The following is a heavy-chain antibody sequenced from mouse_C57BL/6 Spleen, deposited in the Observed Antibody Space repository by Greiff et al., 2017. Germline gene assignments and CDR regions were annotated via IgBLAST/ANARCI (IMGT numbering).Heavy chain of an antibody. V-gene: IGHV1-26*01. J-gene: IGHJ2*01. CDR3: AREVQLRPLDY. CDR1: GYTFTDYY. D-gene: IGHD3-2*02. Sequence: EVQLQQSGPELVKPGASVKISCKASGYTFTDYYMNWVKQSHGKSLEWIGDINPNNGGTSYNQKFKGKATLTVDKSSSTAYMELRSLTSEDSAVYYCAREVQLRPLDYWGQGTTLTVSS. CDR2: INPNNGGT.